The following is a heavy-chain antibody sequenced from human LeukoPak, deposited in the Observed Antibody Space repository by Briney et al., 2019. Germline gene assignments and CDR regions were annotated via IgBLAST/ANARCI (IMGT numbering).Heavy chain of an antibody. D-gene: IGHD3-10*01. Sequence: GGSLRLSCAASGFTLSSYAMSWVRQAPGKGLEWVSAISGSGATTYYADSVKGRFTISRDKSNNTLYPQMNSLRAEDTAVYYCAKDYAYYYGSGIGGFEYWGQGTLVTVSS. CDR2: ISGSGATT. CDR3: AKDYAYYYGSGIGGFEY. V-gene: IGHV3-23*01. CDR1: GFTLSSYA. J-gene: IGHJ4*02.